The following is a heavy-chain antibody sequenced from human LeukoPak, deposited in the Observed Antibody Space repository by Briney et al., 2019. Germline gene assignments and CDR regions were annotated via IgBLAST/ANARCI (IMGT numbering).Heavy chain of an antibody. J-gene: IGHJ4*02. Sequence: ASVKVSCKVSGYTLTELSMHWVRQAPGKGLEWMGGLDPEDGETIYAQKFQGRATMTEDTSTDTAYMELSSLRSEDTAVYYCARDWGAPHTLNFDYWGQGTLVTVSS. V-gene: IGHV1-24*01. CDR1: GYTLTELS. D-gene: IGHD1-26*01. CDR2: LDPEDGET. CDR3: ARDWGAPHTLNFDY.